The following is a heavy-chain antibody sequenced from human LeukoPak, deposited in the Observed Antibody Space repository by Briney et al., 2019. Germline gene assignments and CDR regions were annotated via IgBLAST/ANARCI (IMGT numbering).Heavy chain of an antibody. D-gene: IGHD3-10*01. Sequence: SETLSLTCAVYGGSFSGYYWSWIRQPPGKGLEWIGEINHSGSTNYNPSLKSRVTISVDTSKSQFSLKLGSLTAADTAVYYCARGPPLRVGRGFYYMDVWDKGTTVTVSS. CDR1: GGSFSGYY. CDR3: ARGPPLRVGRGFYYMDV. V-gene: IGHV4-34*01. J-gene: IGHJ6*03. CDR2: INHSGST.